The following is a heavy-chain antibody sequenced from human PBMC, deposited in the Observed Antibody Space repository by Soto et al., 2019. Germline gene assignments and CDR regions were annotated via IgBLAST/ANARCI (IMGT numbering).Heavy chain of an antibody. Sequence: QITLKESGPTLVKPAQTLTLTCTFSGFSLTTSGVGVGWIRQPPGKALEWLAVIYWDDDKHYSPSLKSRLTNTQATSKTQVVHAMTNMDPVDTATYYCAHRRVGVSHNYWGQGTLVTVSS. CDR1: GFSLTTSGVG. CDR3: AHRRVGVSHNY. J-gene: IGHJ4*02. D-gene: IGHD3-16*02. CDR2: IYWDDDK. V-gene: IGHV2-5*02.